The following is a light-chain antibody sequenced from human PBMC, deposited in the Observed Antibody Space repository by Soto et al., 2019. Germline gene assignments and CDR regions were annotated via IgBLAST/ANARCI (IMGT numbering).Light chain of an antibody. CDR3: QQRKHWPPIT. CDR1: QSVDKF. V-gene: IGKV3-11*01. CDR2: DSS. Sequence: WTQSPATLPVSPWEAATLACRTSQSVDKFLAWYQQRPGQPPRLLIFDSSNRATGVPVRFSGSGSGTVFTLTIGSLEPEDSAVYYCQQRKHWPPITFGQGTRLEIK. J-gene: IGKJ5*01.